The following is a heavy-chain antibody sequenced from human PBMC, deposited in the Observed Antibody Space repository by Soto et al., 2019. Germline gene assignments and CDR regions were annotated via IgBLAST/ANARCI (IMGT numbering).Heavy chain of an antibody. CDR3: ARHPSDFWFDP. Sequence: QLQLQESGPGLVKPSETLSLTCTVSGGSISSSSYFWGWIRQPPGKGLEWIGSIYYSGSTYYNPSLKRRATVSGDTSTTQFSLKLSSVTAADTAVYYCARHPSDFWFDPWGQGTLVTVSS. J-gene: IGHJ5*02. D-gene: IGHD2-21*02. V-gene: IGHV4-39*01. CDR1: GGSISSSSYF. CDR2: IYYSGST.